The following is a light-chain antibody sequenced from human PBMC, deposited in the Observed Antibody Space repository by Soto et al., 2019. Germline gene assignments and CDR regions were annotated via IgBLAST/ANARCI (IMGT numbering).Light chain of an antibody. CDR2: EGS. CDR1: SSDVGSYNL. CDR3: CSYAGSSTLEV. J-gene: IGLJ1*01. V-gene: IGLV2-23*03. Sequence: QSALTQPASVSGSPGQSITISCTGTSSDVGSYNLVSWYQQHPGKAPRLMIYEGSKRPSGVSNRFSGSKSGNTASLTISGLPAEDEAHYYCCSYAGSSTLEVFGTGTKVTVL.